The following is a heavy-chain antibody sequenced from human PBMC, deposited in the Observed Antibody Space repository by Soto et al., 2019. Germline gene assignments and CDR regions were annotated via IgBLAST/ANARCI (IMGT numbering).Heavy chain of an antibody. CDR3: GKERRGSGWSVCNF. J-gene: IGHJ4*02. CDR2: ISGSGDSA. V-gene: IGHV3-23*01. CDR1: GFIFRDYA. Sequence: VQLLESGGGLVQPGGSLRLSCAASGFIFRDYAMNWVRQAPGKGLEWVSAISGSGDSARYADSVKGRFTISRDNSRNTLYLQINSLRVDDPAVYYCGKERRGSGWSVCNFWGQGTLVTVSS. D-gene: IGHD6-19*01.